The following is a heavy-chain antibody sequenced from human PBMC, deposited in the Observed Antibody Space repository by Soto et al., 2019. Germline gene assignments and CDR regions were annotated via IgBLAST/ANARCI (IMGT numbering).Heavy chain of an antibody. CDR3: VRADYNRLSREVGAFDI. J-gene: IGHJ3*02. D-gene: IGHD1-20*01. CDR2: LYYSGST. Sequence: PSETLSLTCTVSGGSISSGDYYWSWIRQPPGKGLEWIGYLYYSGSTYYNPSLKSRVTISVDMSKNQFSLKLSSVTAADTAVYYCVRADYNRLSREVGAFDIWGQGTMVTVSS. CDR1: GGSISSGDYY. V-gene: IGHV4-30-4*01.